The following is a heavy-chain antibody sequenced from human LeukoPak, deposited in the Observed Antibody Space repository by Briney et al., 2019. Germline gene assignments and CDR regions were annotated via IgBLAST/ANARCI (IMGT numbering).Heavy chain of an antibody. CDR2: IYYSGST. V-gene: IGHV4-59*01. Sequence: TSETLSLTCTVSGGSISSCYWSWIRQPPGKGLEWIGFIYYSGSTNYNPSLKSRVTISVDTSKNHFSLKLSSVTAADTAVYYCARSYYDFPPQPFDPWGQGTLVTVSS. D-gene: IGHD3-3*01. CDR3: ARSYYDFPPQPFDP. CDR1: GGSISSCY. J-gene: IGHJ5*02.